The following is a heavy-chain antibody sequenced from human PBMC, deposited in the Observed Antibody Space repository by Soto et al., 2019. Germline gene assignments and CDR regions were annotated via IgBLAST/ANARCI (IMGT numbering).Heavy chain of an antibody. CDR3: ARRGYSYGTYYYGMDV. D-gene: IGHD5-18*01. CDR2: IYPGDSDT. V-gene: IGHV5-51*01. J-gene: IGHJ6*02. CDR1: GYSFTSYW. Sequence: PGESLKISCKGSGYSFTSYWIGWVRQMPWKGLEWMGIIYPGDSDTRYSPSFQGQVTISADKSISTAYLQWSSLKASDTAMYYCARRGYSYGTYYYGMDVWGQGTTVTVSS.